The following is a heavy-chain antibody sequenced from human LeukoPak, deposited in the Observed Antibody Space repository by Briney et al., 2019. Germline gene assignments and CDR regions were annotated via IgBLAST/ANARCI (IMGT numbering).Heavy chain of an antibody. J-gene: IGHJ4*02. CDR2: ISSSGSTI. CDR3: ANPTTSYGY. CDR1: GFTFSDYC. D-gene: IGHD2/OR15-2a*01. Sequence: GGSLRLSCAASGFTFSDYCMSWIRQAPGKGLEWVSYISSSGSTIYYADSVKGRVTISRDNSKNTLYLQMNSLRAEDTAVYYCANPTTSYGYWGQGTLVTVSS. V-gene: IGHV3-11*04.